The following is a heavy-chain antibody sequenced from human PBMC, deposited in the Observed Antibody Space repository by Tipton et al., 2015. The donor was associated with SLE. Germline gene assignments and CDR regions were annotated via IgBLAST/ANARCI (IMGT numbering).Heavy chain of an antibody. CDR2: IYYSGST. J-gene: IGHJ3*02. Sequence: TLSLTCTVSGGSISSSSYYWGWIRQPPGKGLEWIGYIYYSGSTNYNPSLKSRVTISVDTSKNQFSLKLSSVTAADTAVYYCAGLYYYDSSGYYGVHAFDIWGQGTMVTVSS. D-gene: IGHD3-22*01. CDR3: AGLYYYDSSGYYGVHAFDI. CDR1: GGSISSSSYY. V-gene: IGHV4-61*05.